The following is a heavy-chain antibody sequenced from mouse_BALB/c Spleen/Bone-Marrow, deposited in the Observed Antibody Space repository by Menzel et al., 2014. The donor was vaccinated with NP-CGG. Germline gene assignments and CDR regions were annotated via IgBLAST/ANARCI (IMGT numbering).Heavy chain of an antibody. CDR1: GYTFTSYW. V-gene: IGHV1-7*01. J-gene: IGHJ3*01. CDR3: ARRAYGGSYGFAY. Sequence: VQLQQSGAELAKPGASVKMSCKASGYTFTSYWMHWVKQRPGQGLEWIGYINPSTGYTEYNQKFKDKATLTADKSSSAAYMQLSILTSEDSAVYYCARRAYGGSYGFAYWGQGTLVTVSA. D-gene: IGHD1-1*01. CDR2: INPSTGYT.